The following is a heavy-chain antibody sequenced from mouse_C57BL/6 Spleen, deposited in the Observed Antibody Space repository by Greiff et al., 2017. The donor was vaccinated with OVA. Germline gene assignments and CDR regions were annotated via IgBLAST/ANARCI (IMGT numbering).Heavy chain of an antibody. CDR3: AREGSSYSYFDG. D-gene: IGHD1-1*01. Sequence: QVQLQQPGAELVKPGASVKLSCKASGYTFTSYWMQWVKQRPGQGLEWIGEIDPSDRYTNYNQKFKGKATLTVDTSSSTAYMQLSSRTSEDSAVYYCAREGSSYSYFDGGGTGTTVTVAS. CDR1: GYTFTSYW. CDR2: IDPSDRYT. J-gene: IGHJ1*03. V-gene: IGHV1-50*01.